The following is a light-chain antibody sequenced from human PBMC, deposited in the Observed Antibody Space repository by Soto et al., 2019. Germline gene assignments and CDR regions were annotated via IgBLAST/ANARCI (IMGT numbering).Light chain of an antibody. V-gene: IGKV3-20*01. CDR1: QRVSSSY. CDR2: GAS. J-gene: IGKJ5*01. Sequence: IVFTPAPITLSLSPGERATLSCRASQRVSSSYLALYQQKPCQAPRLLIYGASSRATGIPDRFSGSGSGTDFTLNISQLEPEDFAVYYCQQYGSSTTTFRQGTRLEIK. CDR3: QQYGSSTTT.